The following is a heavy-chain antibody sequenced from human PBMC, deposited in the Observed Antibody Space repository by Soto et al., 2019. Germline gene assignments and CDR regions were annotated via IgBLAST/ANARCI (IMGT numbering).Heavy chain of an antibody. V-gene: IGHV3-15*07. CDR3: CTGGVMVRSGALGY. D-gene: IGHD3-16*01. CDR1: GFTFSNAW. J-gene: IGHJ4*02. CDR2: VKSKTDGGTT. Sequence: EVQLVESGGGLVKPGGSLRVSCAASGFTFSNAWMFWVRQAPGKGLEWVGRVKSKTDGGTTDYTTPVKDRFTISREDSKNTVYLEMSSLDIEGTVVYYCCTGGVMVRSGALGYWGQGGLVTVSS.